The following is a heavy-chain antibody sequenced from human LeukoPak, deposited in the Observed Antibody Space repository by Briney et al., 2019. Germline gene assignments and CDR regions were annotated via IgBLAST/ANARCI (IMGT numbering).Heavy chain of an antibody. CDR2: IGGRDSGT. V-gene: IGHV3-23*01. D-gene: IGHD3-10*01. J-gene: IGHJ6*03. CDR3: AKYRFAVPTYYHYYMDV. CDR1: GFTFSSYE. Sequence: HPGGSLRLSCAASGFTFSSYEMNWVRQAPGKGLEWVSSIGGRDSGTYSADSVKGRFTISRDNSKNTLYLQMDSLRADDTAIYFCAKYRFAVPTYYHYYMDVWGKGTTVTVSS.